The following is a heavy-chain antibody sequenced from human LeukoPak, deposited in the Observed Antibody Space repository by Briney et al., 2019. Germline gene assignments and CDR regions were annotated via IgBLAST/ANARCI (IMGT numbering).Heavy chain of an antibody. Sequence: SETLSLTCTVSGGSISSYYWSWIRQPAGKGLEWIGRIYSTGSTKYNPSLKSRVTISVDNSKNQFSLKLSSVTAADTAVYYCARDRSGWYGQEYWGQGNLVTVSS. CDR1: GGSISSYY. CDR2: IYSTGST. CDR3: ARDRSGWYGQEY. V-gene: IGHV4-4*07. D-gene: IGHD6-19*01. J-gene: IGHJ4*02.